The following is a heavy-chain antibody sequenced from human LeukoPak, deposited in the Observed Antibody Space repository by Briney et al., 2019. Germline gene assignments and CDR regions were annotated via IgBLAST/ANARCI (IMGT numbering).Heavy chain of an antibody. CDR3: ARDSGYSYGPYWYFDL. J-gene: IGHJ2*01. D-gene: IGHD5-18*01. CDR2: INPNSGGT. Sequence: GASVTVSCKASGYTFTGYYMHWVRQAPGQGLEGMGWINPNSGGTNYAQKFQGRVTMTRDTSISTAYMELSRLRSDDTAVYYCARDSGYSYGPYWYFDLWGRGTLVTVSS. CDR1: GYTFTGYY. V-gene: IGHV1-2*02.